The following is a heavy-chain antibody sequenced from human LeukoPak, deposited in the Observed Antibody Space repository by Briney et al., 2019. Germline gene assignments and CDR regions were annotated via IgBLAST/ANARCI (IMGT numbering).Heavy chain of an antibody. CDR1: GFDFSGYS. D-gene: IGHD3-10*01. CDR3: VRDAWFGESRA. Sequence: GGSLRLSCVASGFDFSGYSMNWVRQAPGKGLEWVSYISSTSSAINYADSVKGRFTISRDNAKNSLYLQMNSLRVEDTAVYYCVRDAWFGESRAGGQGTLVTVSP. CDR2: ISSTSSAI. J-gene: IGHJ4*02. V-gene: IGHV3-48*01.